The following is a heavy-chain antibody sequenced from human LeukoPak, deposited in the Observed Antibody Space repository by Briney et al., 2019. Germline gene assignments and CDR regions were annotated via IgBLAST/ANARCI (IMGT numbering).Heavy chain of an antibody. CDR3: ARGYDYGGNGHAFDI. CDR2: INPNSGGT. D-gene: IGHD4-23*01. J-gene: IGHJ3*02. Sequence: ASVKVSCKASGYTFTGYYMHWVRQAPGQGLEWMEWINPNSGGTNYAQKFQGRVTMTRDTSISTAYMELSRLRSDDTAVYYCARGYDYGGNGHAFDIWGQGTMVTVSS. V-gene: IGHV1-2*02. CDR1: GYTFTGYY.